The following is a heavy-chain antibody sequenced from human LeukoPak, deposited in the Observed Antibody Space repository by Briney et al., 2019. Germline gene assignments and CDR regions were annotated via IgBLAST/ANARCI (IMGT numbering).Heavy chain of an antibody. Sequence: GGSLRLSCAASGFTFSSYWMSWVRQAPGKGLEWVANMREDGTENYYVDSMKGRFTISRDNAKNSLYLQMNSLRAEDTAVYYCTQNNYWGQGALVTVSS. V-gene: IGHV3-7*01. J-gene: IGHJ4*02. CDR2: MREDGTEN. CDR1: GFTFSSYW. CDR3: TQNNY.